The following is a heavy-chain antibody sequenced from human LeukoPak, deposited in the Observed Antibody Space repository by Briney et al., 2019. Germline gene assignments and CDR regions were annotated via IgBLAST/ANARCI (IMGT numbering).Heavy chain of an antibody. Sequence: PSETLSLTCTVSGGSISSGSYYWSWIRQPAGKGLEWIGRIYTSGSTNYNPSLKSRVTISVDTSKNQFSLKLSSVTAADTAVYYCARVEEGYGSGRRENYYYYYMDVWGKGTTVTISS. CDR2: IYTSGST. J-gene: IGHJ6*03. V-gene: IGHV4-61*02. CDR1: GGSISSGSYY. CDR3: ARVEEGYGSGRRENYYYYYMDV. D-gene: IGHD3-10*01.